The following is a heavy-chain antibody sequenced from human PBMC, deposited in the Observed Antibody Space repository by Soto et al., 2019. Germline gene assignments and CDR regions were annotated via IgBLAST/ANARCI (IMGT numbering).Heavy chain of an antibody. CDR1: GFTFSGNY. V-gene: IGHV3-53*01. CDR3: ARDSSGSPTHY. J-gene: IGHJ4*02. Sequence: EVQLVESGGGLIQPGGPRRPSCAASGFTFSGNYMNWVGQPPGKGLEWVSIIYSGGSTDYADSVKGRFTISRDNSKNTLYLQMNSLRAEDTAVYYCARDSSGSPTHYWGQGTLVTVSS. CDR2: IYSGGST. D-gene: IGHD1-26*01.